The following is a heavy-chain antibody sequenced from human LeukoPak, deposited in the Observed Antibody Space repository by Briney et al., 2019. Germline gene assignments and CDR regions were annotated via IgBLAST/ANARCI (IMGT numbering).Heavy chain of an antibody. D-gene: IGHD1-26*01. CDR3: ARGVGATDFDY. CDR2: MNPNSGNT. V-gene: IGHV1-8*03. Sequence: GASVKVSCKASGYTFTGYYMHWVRQATGQGLEWMGWMNPNSGNTGYAQKFQGRVTITRNTSISTAYMELSSLRSEDTAVYYCARGVGATDFDYWGQGTLVTVSS. J-gene: IGHJ4*02. CDR1: GYTFTGYY.